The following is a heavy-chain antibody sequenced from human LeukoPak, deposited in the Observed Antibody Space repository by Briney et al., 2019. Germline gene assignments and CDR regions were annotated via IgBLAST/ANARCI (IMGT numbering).Heavy chain of an antibody. J-gene: IGHJ6*02. Sequence: GGSLRLSCAASGFTFSSYSMNWVRQAPGKGLEWVSSISSSSSYIYYADSVRGRFTISRDNAKNSLYLQMNSLRAEDTAVYYCASSIAAAGPYYYYGMDVWGQGTTVTVSS. D-gene: IGHD6-13*01. CDR2: ISSSSSYI. V-gene: IGHV3-21*01. CDR3: ASSIAAAGPYYYYGMDV. CDR1: GFTFSSYS.